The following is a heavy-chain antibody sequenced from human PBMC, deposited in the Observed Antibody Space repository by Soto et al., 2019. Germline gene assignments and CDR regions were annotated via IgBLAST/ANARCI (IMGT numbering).Heavy chain of an antibody. D-gene: IGHD1-20*01. V-gene: IGHV3-30*04. Sequence: GGSLRLSCAASGFTFSSYAMHWVRQAPGKGLEWVAVISYDGSNKYYADSVKGRFTISRDNSKNTLYLQMNSLRAEDTAVYSCARGLNWNDDAFDIWGQGTMVTVSS. CDR3: ARGLNWNDDAFDI. CDR1: GFTFSSYA. J-gene: IGHJ3*02. CDR2: ISYDGSNK.